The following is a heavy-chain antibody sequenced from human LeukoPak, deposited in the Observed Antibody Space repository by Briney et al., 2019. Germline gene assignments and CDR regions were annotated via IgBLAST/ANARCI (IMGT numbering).Heavy chain of an antibody. CDR3: VKDNPLDY. D-gene: IGHD1-14*01. V-gene: IGHV3-30*02. J-gene: IGHJ4*02. CDR1: GFTFSNYG. Sequence: GGSLRLSCGASGFTFSNYGMLWVRQAPGKGLEWVAFIRYDESNKLYADSVKGRFTISRDNSKNTLYLHINSLRAEDTAVYYCVKDNPLDYWGQGTLVIVSS. CDR2: IRYDESNK.